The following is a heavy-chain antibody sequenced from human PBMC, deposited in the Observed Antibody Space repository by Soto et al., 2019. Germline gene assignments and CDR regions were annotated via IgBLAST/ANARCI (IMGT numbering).Heavy chain of an antibody. CDR3: ARGTYYYDSSGYRSDAFDI. CDR2: IYHSGST. D-gene: IGHD3-22*01. CDR1: GGSISSGGYS. J-gene: IGHJ3*02. V-gene: IGHV4-30-2*01. Sequence: SETLSLTCAVSGGSISSGGYSWSWIRQPPGKGLEWIGYIYHSGSTYYNPSLKSRVTISVDRSKNQFSLKLSSVTAADTAVYYCARGTYYYDSSGYRSDAFDIWGRGTLVTVSS.